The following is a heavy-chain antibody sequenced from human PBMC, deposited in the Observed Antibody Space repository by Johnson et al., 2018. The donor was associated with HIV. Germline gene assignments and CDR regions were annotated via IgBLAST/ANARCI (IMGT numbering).Heavy chain of an antibody. CDR1: GFTFDDYG. D-gene: IGHD3-22*01. V-gene: IGHV3-20*04. CDR3: ARGEYDSSGWSEEDGAFDI. CDR2: INWNGAST. J-gene: IGHJ3*02. Sequence: VQLVESGGGVVRPGGSLRLSCAASGFTFDDYGMSWVRQVPGKGLEWVSGINWNGASTGYPDSVKGRFTISRDNSKNTLYLQMNSLRPEDTAVYYCARGEYDSSGWSEEDGAFDIWGQGTMVTVSS.